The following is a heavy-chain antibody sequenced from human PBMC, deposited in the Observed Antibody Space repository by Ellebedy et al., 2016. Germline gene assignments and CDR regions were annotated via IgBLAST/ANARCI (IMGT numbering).Heavy chain of an antibody. D-gene: IGHD3-22*01. CDR1: GGTFSSYA. V-gene: IGHV1-69*04. CDR3: AREPYYYDSSGYYQNY. Sequence: SVKVSXXASGGTFSSYAISWVRQAPGQGLEWMGRIIPILGIANYAQKFQGRVTITADKSTSTAYMELSSLRSEDTAVYYCAREPYYYDSSGYYQNYWGQGTLVTVSS. CDR2: IIPILGIA. J-gene: IGHJ4*02.